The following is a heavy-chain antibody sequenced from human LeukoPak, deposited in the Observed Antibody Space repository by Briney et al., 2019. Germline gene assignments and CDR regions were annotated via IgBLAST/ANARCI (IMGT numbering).Heavy chain of an antibody. J-gene: IGHJ4*02. D-gene: IGHD3-10*01. Sequence: GGSLRLSCAASGFTFSNYGMHWVRQAPGKGLEWVAVIWYDGSNEYYADSVKSRFTISRDNSKNTLYLQMNSLRAEDTAVYYCARDGRYYYGSGGHFDYWGQGTLVTVSS. CDR2: IWYDGSNE. V-gene: IGHV3-33*01. CDR3: ARDGRYYYGSGGHFDY. CDR1: GFTFSNYG.